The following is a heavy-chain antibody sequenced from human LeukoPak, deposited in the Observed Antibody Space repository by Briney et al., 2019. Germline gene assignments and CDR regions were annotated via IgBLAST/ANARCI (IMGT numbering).Heavy chain of an antibody. V-gene: IGHV3-49*04. CDR2: IRSKAYGGTT. D-gene: IGHD1-26*01. CDR3: TRTGIVGATRVFYYYYMDV. Sequence: PGGSLRLSCTASGFTFGDYAMSWVRQAPGKGLEWVGFIRSKAYGGTTEYAASVKGRFTISRDDSKSIAYLQMNSLKTEDTAVYYCTRTGIVGATRVFYYYYMDVWGKGTTVTVSS. J-gene: IGHJ6*03. CDR1: GFTFGDYA.